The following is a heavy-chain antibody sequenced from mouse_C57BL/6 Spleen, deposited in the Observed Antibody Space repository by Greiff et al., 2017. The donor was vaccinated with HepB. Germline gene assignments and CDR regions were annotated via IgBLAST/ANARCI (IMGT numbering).Heavy chain of an antibody. CDR1: GYSITSDY. D-gene: IGHD1-1*01. CDR2: ISYSGST. CDR3: ARRGYYYGSSYWYFDV. J-gene: IGHJ1*03. V-gene: IGHV3-8*01. Sequence: EVQLQQSGPGLAKPSQSLSLTCSVTGYSITSDYWNWIRKFPGNKLEYMGYISYSGSTYYNPSLKSRNSITRDTSKNQYYLQLNSVTIEDTATDYCARRGYYYGSSYWYFDVWGTGTTVTVSS.